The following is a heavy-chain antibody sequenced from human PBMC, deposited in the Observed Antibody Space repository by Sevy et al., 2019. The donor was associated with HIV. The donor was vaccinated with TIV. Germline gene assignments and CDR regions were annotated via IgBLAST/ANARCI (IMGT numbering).Heavy chain of an antibody. CDR2: ISSSGSLI. J-gene: IGHJ4*02. CDR1: GFTFSSYG. CDR3: TRDLPPSATTVAHFDY. Sequence: GESLKISCAASGFTFSSYGMHWVRQAPGKGLEWVSFISSSGSLIYYADSVKGRFTISRDNAKNSLYLQMNSLRAEDTGVYYCTRDLPPSATTVAHFDYWGQGTLVTVSS. V-gene: IGHV3-48*04. D-gene: IGHD4-17*01.